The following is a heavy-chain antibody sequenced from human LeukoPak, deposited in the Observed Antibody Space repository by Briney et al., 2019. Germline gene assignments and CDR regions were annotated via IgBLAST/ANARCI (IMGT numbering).Heavy chain of an antibody. CDR2: IIPIFGIA. Sequence: APVKVSCKASGGTFSSYAISWVRQAPGQGLEWMGRIIPIFGIANYAQKFQGRVTITTDESTSTAYMELSSLRSEDTAVYYCARDMVADGDYGAYMDVWGKGTTVTVSS. J-gene: IGHJ6*03. V-gene: IGHV1-69*05. CDR3: ARDMVADGDYGAYMDV. CDR1: GGTFSSYA. D-gene: IGHD4-17*01.